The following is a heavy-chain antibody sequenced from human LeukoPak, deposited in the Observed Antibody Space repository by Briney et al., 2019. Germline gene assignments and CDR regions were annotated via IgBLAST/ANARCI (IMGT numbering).Heavy chain of an antibody. CDR2: IIPIFGTA. Sequence: ASVKVSCKASGGTFSSYAISWVRQAPGQGLEWMGGIIPIFGTANYAQKFQGRVTITADESTSTACMELRSLKSEDTAVYYCARDWGMGPSSSWAWGQGTLVTVSS. J-gene: IGHJ5*02. V-gene: IGHV1-69*01. CDR3: ARDWGMGPSSSWA. CDR1: GGTFSSYA. D-gene: IGHD6-13*01.